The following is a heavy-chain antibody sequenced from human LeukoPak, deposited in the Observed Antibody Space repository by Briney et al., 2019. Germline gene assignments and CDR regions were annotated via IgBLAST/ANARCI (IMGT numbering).Heavy chain of an antibody. D-gene: IGHD1-26*01. CDR1: GGSISSSSYY. J-gene: IGHJ6*03. CDR3: ARVMWSQGGYYYYMDV. Sequence: SETLSLTCTVSGGSISSSSYYWGWIRQPPGKGLEWIGSIYYSGSTYYNPSLKSRVTISVDTSKNQFSLKLSSVTAADTAVYYCARVMWSQGGYYYYMDVWGKGTTVTGSS. V-gene: IGHV4-39*07. CDR2: IYYSGST.